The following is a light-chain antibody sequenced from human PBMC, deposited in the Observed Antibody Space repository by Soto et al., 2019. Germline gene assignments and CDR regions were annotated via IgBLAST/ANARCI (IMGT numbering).Light chain of an antibody. CDR1: SSDVGGYNY. CDR2: EVS. J-gene: IGLJ2*01. V-gene: IGLV2-8*01. Sequence: QSALTQPPSASGSPGQSVTISCTGTSSDVGGYNYVSWYQQHPGKAPKLMIFEVSKRPSGVPDRFSGSKSGNTASLTVSGLQADDEAVYHCSSHGGINLFGGGTQLTVL. CDR3: SSHGGINL.